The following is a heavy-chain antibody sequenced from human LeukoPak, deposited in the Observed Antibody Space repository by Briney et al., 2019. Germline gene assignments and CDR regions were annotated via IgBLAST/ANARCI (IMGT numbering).Heavy chain of an antibody. D-gene: IGHD6-6*01. CDR3: AKYSSSFFLDY. J-gene: IGHJ4*02. Sequence: GGSLRLSCAASGFTFSNFWMHWVRQAPGKGLVWVALIYGDGSFTRYADSVKGRFTISRDNSKNTLYLQMNSLRAEDTAVYYCAKYSSSFFLDYWGQGTLVTVSS. CDR2: IYGDGSFT. V-gene: IGHV3-74*01. CDR1: GFTFSNFW.